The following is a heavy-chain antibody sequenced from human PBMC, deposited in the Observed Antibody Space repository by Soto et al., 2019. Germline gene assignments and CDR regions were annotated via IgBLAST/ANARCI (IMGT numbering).Heavy chain of an antibody. J-gene: IGHJ4*02. CDR2: IIPIFGTA. Sequence: QMQLVQSGAEVKKPGSSVKVSCKASGGTFSSYAISWVRQAPGQGLEWMGGIIPIFGTANYAQKFQGRVTITADKSTSTAYMELSSLRSEDTAVYHCARCRGVWNYNPGDYWGQGTLVTVSS. CDR3: ARCRGVWNYNPGDY. D-gene: IGHD1-7*01. CDR1: GGTFSSYA. V-gene: IGHV1-69*06.